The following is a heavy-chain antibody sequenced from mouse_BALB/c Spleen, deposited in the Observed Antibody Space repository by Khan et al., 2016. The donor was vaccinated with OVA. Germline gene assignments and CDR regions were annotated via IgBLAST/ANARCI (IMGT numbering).Heavy chain of an antibody. V-gene: IGHV2-6-5*01. CDR3: AKVVWSYYIALDY. CDR1: GFSLTDYD. J-gene: IGHJ4*01. D-gene: IGHD2-10*02. Sequence: QVQLKESGPGLVAPSQSLSITCTVSGFSLTDYDVSWIRQPPGKGLEWLGVIWGGGNTYYNSALKSRLSISKDNSKSQVFLKMNSQQTDDTAMYYCAKVVWSYYIALDYWGQGTSVTVSS. CDR2: IWGGGNT.